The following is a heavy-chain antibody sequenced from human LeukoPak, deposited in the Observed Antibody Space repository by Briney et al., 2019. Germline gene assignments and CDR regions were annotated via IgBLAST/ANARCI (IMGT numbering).Heavy chain of an antibody. J-gene: IGHJ4*01. D-gene: IGHD5-18*01. CDR3: AREGSGYTYGRGSYFDY. Sequence: ASVKVSCKASGYTLTVYYIHWVRQAPGQGLEWMGRINPNSGDTNFTQKFQGRVTMTRDTSISTAYMDLSGLRPDDTAVYYCAREGSGYTYGRGSYFDYWGHGILVTVSS. V-gene: IGHV1-2*06. CDR2: INPNSGDT. CDR1: GYTLTVYY.